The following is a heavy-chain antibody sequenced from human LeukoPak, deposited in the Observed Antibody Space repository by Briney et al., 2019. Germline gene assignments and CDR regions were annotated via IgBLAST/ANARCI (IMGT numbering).Heavy chain of an antibody. J-gene: IGHJ3*02. D-gene: IGHD4-17*01. CDR1: GFTFSSYN. Sequence: GGSLRLSCAASGFTFSSYNMNWVRQAPGKGLEWVSSISSSSDYIYYADSVKGRFTISRDNTKNSLYLEMNTLRAEDTAVYYCARDFGDYFGGRAFDIWGQGTMVTVSS. CDR2: ISSSSDYI. CDR3: ARDFGDYFGGRAFDI. V-gene: IGHV3-21*01.